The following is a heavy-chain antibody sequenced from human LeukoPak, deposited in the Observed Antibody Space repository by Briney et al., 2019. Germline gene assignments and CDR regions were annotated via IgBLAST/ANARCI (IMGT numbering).Heavy chain of an antibody. CDR3: ANLVYCSGGSCYPTFDAFDI. V-gene: IGHV3-30*18. D-gene: IGHD2-15*01. CDR2: ISYDGSNK. J-gene: IGHJ3*02. Sequence: PGGSLRLTCAAYGFTFSSYGMHWVRQAPGKGLEWVAVISYDGSNKYYVDSVKGRFTISRDNSKNTLYLQMNSLRAEDTAVYYCANLVYCSGGSCYPTFDAFDIWGQGTMVTVSS. CDR1: GFTFSSYG.